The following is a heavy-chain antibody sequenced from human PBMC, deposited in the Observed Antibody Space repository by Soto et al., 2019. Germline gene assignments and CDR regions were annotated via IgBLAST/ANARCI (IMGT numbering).Heavy chain of an antibody. Sequence: QVHLVQSGAEVKKPGASVKVSCKGSGYTFTSYGITWVRQAPGQGLEWMGWISAHNGNTDYAQKLQGRVTVTRDTSTSTAYMELRSLRSDDTAVYCRARGRDGDYWGQGALVTVSS. J-gene: IGHJ4*02. CDR1: GYTFTSYG. CDR3: ARGRDGDY. CDR2: ISAHNGNT. D-gene: IGHD6-6*01. V-gene: IGHV1-18*01.